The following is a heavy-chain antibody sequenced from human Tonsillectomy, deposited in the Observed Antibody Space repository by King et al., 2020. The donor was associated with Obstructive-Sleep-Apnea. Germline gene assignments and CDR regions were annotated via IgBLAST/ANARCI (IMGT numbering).Heavy chain of an antibody. J-gene: IGHJ4*02. Sequence: VQLVESGGDLVQPGGSLRLSCAASGFTFRSYAMSWVRQAAGEGLEWVSGLSGSGGITDYADCVKGRFTISRDNSKNTVYLQMNSLRAEDTAVYYCAKESMDYDTLTGPVDYWGQGTLVTVSS. CDR1: GFTFRSYA. D-gene: IGHD3-9*01. V-gene: IGHV3-23*04. CDR2: LSGSGGIT. CDR3: AKESMDYDTLTGPVDY.